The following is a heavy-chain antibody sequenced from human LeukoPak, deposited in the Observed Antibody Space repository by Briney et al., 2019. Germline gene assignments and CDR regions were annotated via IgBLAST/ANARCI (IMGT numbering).Heavy chain of an antibody. CDR2: ISGSGGST. CDR1: GFTFSSYA. V-gene: IGHV3-23*01. D-gene: IGHD6-13*01. J-gene: IGHJ3*02. Sequence: GGSLRLSCAASGFTFSSYAMSWVRQAPGKGLEWVSAISGSGGSTYYADSVKGRFTISRDNSKNTLYLQMNSLRAEDTAVYYCAKGLPAAAGTPDDAFDIWGQGTMVTVSS. CDR3: AKGLPAAAGTPDDAFDI.